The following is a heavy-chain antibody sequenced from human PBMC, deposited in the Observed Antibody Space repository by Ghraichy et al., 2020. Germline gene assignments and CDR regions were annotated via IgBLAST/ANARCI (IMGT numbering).Heavy chain of an antibody. CDR3: ARQPEDRARGDAAMVV. CDR2: IYYSGST. V-gene: IGHV4-39*01. D-gene: IGHD5-18*01. CDR1: GGSISSSSYY. J-gene: IGHJ4*02. Sequence: SETLSLTCTVSGGSISSSSYYWGWIRQPPGKGLEWIGSIYYSGSTYYNPSLKSRVTISVDTSKNQFSLKLSSVTAADTAVYYCARQPEDRARGDAAMVVWGQGTLVTVSS.